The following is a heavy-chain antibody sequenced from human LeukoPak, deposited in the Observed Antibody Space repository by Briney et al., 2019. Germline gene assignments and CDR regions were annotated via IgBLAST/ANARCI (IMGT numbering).Heavy chain of an antibody. CDR3: ARGHYYGSGSYHY. CDR2: INHSGST. CDR1: GGSFSGYY. J-gene: IGHJ4*02. D-gene: IGHD3-10*01. Sequence: PSETLSLTCAVYGGSFSGYYWSWIRQPPGKGLEWIGEINHSGSTNYNPSLKSRVTISVGISKNQFSLKLSSVTAADTAVYYCARGHYYGSGSYHYWGQGTLVTVSS. V-gene: IGHV4-34*01.